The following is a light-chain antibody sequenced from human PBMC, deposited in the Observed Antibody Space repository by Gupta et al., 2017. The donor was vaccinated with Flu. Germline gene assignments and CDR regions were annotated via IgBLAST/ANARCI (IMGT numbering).Light chain of an antibody. J-gene: IGLJ1*01. V-gene: IGLV2-14*01. CDR3: ASYTFDTPYV. CDR1: ASDIGKYNY. CDR2: EIN. Sequence: QSALTQPDSVSGSPGQSITISCTGTASDIGKYNYVSWYQRQPGRAPRLIIFEINSRPAGISSRFSGSKSGASASLTISGLQPDDEGDYFCASYTFDTPYVFGTGTTVTV.